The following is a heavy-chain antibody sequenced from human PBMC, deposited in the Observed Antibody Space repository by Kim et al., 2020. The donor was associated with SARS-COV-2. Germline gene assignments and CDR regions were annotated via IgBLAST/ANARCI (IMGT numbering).Heavy chain of an antibody. J-gene: IGHJ6*02. Sequence: SGPTLVNPTQTLTLTCTFSGFSLSTSGMCVSWIRQPPGKALEWLALIDWDDDKYYSTSLKTRLTISKDTSKNQVVLTMTNMDPVDTATYFCVRMCHWFGESADYYYYGMDVWGQGTTVTVSS. CDR1: GFSLSTSGMC. D-gene: IGHD3-10*01. V-gene: IGHV2-70*13. CDR2: IDWDDDK. CDR3: VRMCHWFGESADYYYYGMDV.